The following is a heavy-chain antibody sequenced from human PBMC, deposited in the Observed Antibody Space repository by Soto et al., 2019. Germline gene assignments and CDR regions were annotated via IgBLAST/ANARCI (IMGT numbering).Heavy chain of an antibody. CDR1: GYTLTKLS. CDR3: ATTYDYIWGSYNNWFDP. Sequence: ASVKVSCTVSGYTLTKLSMHWVRQAPGRGLEWMGGFDPEDGETIYAQKFQGRVTMTEDTSTDTAYMELSSLRSEDTAVYYCATTYDYIWGSYNNWFDPWGQGTLVTVSS. D-gene: IGHD3-16*01. J-gene: IGHJ5*02. CDR2: FDPEDGET. V-gene: IGHV1-24*01.